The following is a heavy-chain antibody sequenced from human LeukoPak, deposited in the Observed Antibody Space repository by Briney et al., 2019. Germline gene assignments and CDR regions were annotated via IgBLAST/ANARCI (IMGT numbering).Heavy chain of an antibody. D-gene: IGHD1-1*01. CDR1: GGSISSYY. V-gene: IGHV4-59*12. CDR3: ARDTQGYVYY. J-gene: IGHJ4*02. Sequence: PSETLSLTCTVSGGSISSYYWSWIRQPPGKGLEWIGYIYYSGSTNYNPSLKSRVTISVDTSENQFSLKLSSVTAADTAVYYCARDTQGYVYYWGQGTLVTVSS. CDR2: IYYSGST.